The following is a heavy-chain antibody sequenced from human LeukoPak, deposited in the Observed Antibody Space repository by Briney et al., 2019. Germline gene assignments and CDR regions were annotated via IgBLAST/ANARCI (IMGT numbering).Heavy chain of an antibody. CDR3: AKVSLEYYYGSGYYFDY. D-gene: IGHD3-10*01. Sequence: GRSLRLSCAASGFTFSSYGMHWVRLAPGKGLEWVAVISYDGSNKYYADSVEGRFTISRDNSKNTLYLQMNSLRAEDAAVYYCAKVSLEYYYGSGYYFDYWGQGTLVTVSS. V-gene: IGHV3-30*18. CDR1: GFTFSSYG. J-gene: IGHJ4*02. CDR2: ISYDGSNK.